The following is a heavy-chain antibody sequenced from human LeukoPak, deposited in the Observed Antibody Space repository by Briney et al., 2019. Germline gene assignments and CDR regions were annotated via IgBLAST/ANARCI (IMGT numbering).Heavy chain of an antibody. J-gene: IGHJ4*02. CDR3: ARRFCSISSCYVGAFDC. V-gene: IGHV1-2*02. Sequence: ASVKVSCKASGYTFTDYYIHWVRQAPGRGLEWMGWINPNSGATNYAQKFQGRVSMTRDTSISTAYVELSRLRSDDTAVYYCARRFCSISSCYVGAFDCWGQGTLVTVSS. CDR1: GYTFTDYY. D-gene: IGHD2-2*01. CDR2: INPNSGAT.